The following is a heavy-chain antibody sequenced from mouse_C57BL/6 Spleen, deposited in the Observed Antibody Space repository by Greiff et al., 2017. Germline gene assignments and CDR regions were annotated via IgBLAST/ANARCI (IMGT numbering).Heavy chain of an antibody. Sequence: DVMLVESGGGLVKPGGSLKLSCAASGFTFSSYAMSWVRQTPEKRLEWVATISDGGSYTYYPDNVKGRFTISRENAKNNLYLQMSHLKSEDTAMYYCARDYYGSSFDYWGQGTTLTVAS. D-gene: IGHD1-1*01. CDR3: ARDYYGSSFDY. CDR2: ISDGGSYT. V-gene: IGHV5-4*01. CDR1: GFTFSSYA. J-gene: IGHJ2*01.